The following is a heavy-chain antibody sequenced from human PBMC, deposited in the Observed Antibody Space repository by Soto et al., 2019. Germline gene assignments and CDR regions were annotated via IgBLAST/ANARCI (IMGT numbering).Heavy chain of an antibody. CDR2: IHDSGAS. Sequence: TDTLSLNYTVSGASISSNNWSWIRKAAWKGLEWIAFIHDSGASSYNPSLKSRVTISVDTSKNQFSLKLSSVTAADTAVYYCASLPRRAAAGNYYYYGMDVWGQGTTVT. V-gene: IGHV4-59*07. J-gene: IGHJ6*02. D-gene: IGHD6-13*01. CDR1: GASISSNN. CDR3: ASLPRRAAAGNYYYYGMDV.